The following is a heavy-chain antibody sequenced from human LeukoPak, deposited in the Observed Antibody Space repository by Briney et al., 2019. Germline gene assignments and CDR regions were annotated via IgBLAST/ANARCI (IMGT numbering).Heavy chain of an antibody. D-gene: IGHD5-18*01. CDR1: GFTFSNYA. CDR3: ARGYSSGAFDI. V-gene: IGHV3-23*01. CDR2: ISGSGRGGAT. J-gene: IGHJ3*02. Sequence: GGSLRLSCAASGFTFSNYAMSWVRQAPGKGLEWVSNISGSGRGGATYYADSVKGRFTISRDNSKTTLYLQMNSLRAEDTAVYYCARGYSSGAFDIWGQGTMVTVSS.